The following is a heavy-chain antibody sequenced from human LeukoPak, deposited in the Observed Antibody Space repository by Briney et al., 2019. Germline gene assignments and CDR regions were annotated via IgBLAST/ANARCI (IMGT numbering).Heavy chain of an antibody. V-gene: IGHV4-34*01. Sequence: SETLSLTCAVYGGSFSGYYWSWIRQPPGKGLEWIGEINHSGSTNYNPSLKSRVTISGDTSKNHFSLKLSSVTAADTAVYYCARAGPPRYNWNDDGFEIWGQGTMVTVSS. CDR3: ARAGPPRYNWNDDGFEI. CDR2: INHSGST. D-gene: IGHD1-20*01. J-gene: IGHJ3*02. CDR1: GGSFSGYY.